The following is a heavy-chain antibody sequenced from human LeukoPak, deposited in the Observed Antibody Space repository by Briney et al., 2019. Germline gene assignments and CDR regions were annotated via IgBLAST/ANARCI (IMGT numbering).Heavy chain of an antibody. CDR2: IYTSGST. D-gene: IGHD3-3*01. CDR1: GGSISSYY. Sequence: ASETLSLTCTVSGGSISSYYWSWIRQPAGKGLEWIGRIYTSGSTNYNPSLKSRVTMSVDTSKNQFSLKLSSVTAADPAVYYCARERSSDFWSGYYSSLLGMDVWGQGTTVTVSS. V-gene: IGHV4-4*07. CDR3: ARERSSDFWSGYYSSLLGMDV. J-gene: IGHJ6*02.